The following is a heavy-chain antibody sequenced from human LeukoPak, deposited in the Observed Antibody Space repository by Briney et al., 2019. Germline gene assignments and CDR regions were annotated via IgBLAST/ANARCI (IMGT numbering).Heavy chain of an antibody. Sequence: SETPSLTCTVSGGSISSYYWSWIRQPPGKGLEWIGYIYYSGSTNYNPSLKSRVTISVDTSKNQFSLKLSSVTAADTAVYYCARERLAGEDYWGQGTLVTVSS. V-gene: IGHV4-59*12. CDR1: GGSISSYY. J-gene: IGHJ4*02. CDR3: ARERLAGEDY. D-gene: IGHD3-10*01. CDR2: IYYSGST.